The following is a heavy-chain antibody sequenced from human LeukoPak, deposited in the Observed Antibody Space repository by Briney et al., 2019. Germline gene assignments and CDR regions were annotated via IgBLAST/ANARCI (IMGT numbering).Heavy chain of an antibody. D-gene: IGHD3-16*01. CDR1: GYSISSGHF. V-gene: IGHV4-38-2*02. J-gene: IGHJ4*02. CDR3: ASVGGGSPY. CDR2: VYGSGTT. Sequence: SETLSLTCTVSGYSISSGHFCSCSQQPPEKGLECIGSVYGSGTTYYDPPLRSRVSISADPSKNHFSLELTSVTAADTAVYYCASVGGGSPYWGQGTLVTVSS.